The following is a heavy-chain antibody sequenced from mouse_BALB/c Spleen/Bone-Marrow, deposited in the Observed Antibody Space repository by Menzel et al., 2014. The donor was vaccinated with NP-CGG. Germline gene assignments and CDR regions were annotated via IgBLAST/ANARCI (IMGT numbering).Heavy chain of an antibody. CDR1: GYTFTDYA. J-gene: IGHJ4*01. D-gene: IGHD2-14*01. CDR3: ARSGKVRNAMDY. Sequence: VMLVESGAELVRPGVSVKIPCKGSGYTFTDYAIHWVKQSHAKSLEWIGLISGYYGDAIYNQKFKGKATMTVDKSSSTAYMVLARLTSEDSAISYCARSGKVRNAMDYWGQGTSVTVSS. CDR2: ISGYYGDA. V-gene: IGHV1S137*01.